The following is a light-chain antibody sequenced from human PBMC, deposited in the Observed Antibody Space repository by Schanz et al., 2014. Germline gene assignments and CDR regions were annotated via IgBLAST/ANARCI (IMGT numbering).Light chain of an antibody. CDR3: CSYAGSTTWV. CDR2: EGS. CDR1: SSDVGNYNL. Sequence: QSALTQPASVSGSPGQSITISCTGTSSDVGNYNLVSWYQQYPGKAPKLMIYEGSKRPSGVSNRFSGSKSGNTASLTISGLQAEDEADYYCCSYAGSTTWVFGGGTKL. V-gene: IGLV2-23*01. J-gene: IGLJ3*02.